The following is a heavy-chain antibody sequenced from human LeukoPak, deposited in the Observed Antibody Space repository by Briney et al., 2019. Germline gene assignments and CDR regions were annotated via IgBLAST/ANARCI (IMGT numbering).Heavy chain of an antibody. D-gene: IGHD5-18*01. J-gene: IGHJ5*02. Sequence: ASVKVSCKASGCSFTGYYIHWVRQAPGQGLELMGWINPNSDSTNYAQKLQGRVTMTRGTSISTAYIEMSRLRADDTAVYYCARDTAMVSYWFVPWCQGTLVTVSS. CDR2: INPNSDST. CDR1: GCSFTGYY. CDR3: ARDTAMVSYWFVP. V-gene: IGHV1-2*02.